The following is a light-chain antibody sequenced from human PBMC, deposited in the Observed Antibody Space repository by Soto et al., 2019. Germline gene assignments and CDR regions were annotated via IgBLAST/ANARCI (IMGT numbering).Light chain of an antibody. CDR3: SSYTSSSTLDV. V-gene: IGLV2-14*01. J-gene: IGLJ1*01. CDR2: DVS. Sequence: QSVLTQPASVSGSPGQSITISCTGTSSDVGGYNYVSWYQQHPGKAPKLMNYDVSNRPSGVSNHFSGSKSGNTASLTIFGLQAEDEADYYCSSYTSSSTLDVFGTGTKVTVL. CDR1: SSDVGGYNY.